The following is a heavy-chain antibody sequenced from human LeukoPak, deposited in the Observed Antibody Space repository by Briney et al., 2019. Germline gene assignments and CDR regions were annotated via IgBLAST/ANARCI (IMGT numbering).Heavy chain of an antibody. D-gene: IGHD1-26*01. V-gene: IGHV4-59*01. J-gene: IGHJ4*02. Sequence: SETLSLTCTVSGGSFSSYYWSWIRQPPGKGLEWIGYIYYSGSTNYNPSLKSRVTISVDTSKNQFSLKLSSVTAADTAVYYCASPRDTHSGSFLFDYWGQGTLVTVSA. CDR3: ASPRDTHSGSFLFDY. CDR1: GGSFSSYY. CDR2: IYYSGST.